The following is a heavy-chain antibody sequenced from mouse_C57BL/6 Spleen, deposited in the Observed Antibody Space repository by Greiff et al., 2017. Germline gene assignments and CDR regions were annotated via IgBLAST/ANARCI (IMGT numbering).Heavy chain of an antibody. D-gene: IGHD2-3*01. V-gene: IGHV1-80*01. CDR1: GYAFSSYW. CDR2: IYPGDGDT. CDR3: ARRIYDGYSYWYFDV. J-gene: IGHJ1*03. Sequence: QVQLQQSGAELVKPGASVKISCKASGYAFSSYWMNWVKQRPGKGLEWIGQIYPGDGDTNYNGKFKGKATLTADNSSSTAYMQLSSLTSEDSAVYFCARRIYDGYSYWYFDVWGTGTTVTVAS.